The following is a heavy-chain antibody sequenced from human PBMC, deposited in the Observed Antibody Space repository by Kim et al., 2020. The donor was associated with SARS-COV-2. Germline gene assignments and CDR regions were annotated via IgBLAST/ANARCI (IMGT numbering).Heavy chain of an antibody. J-gene: IGHJ6*02. Sequence: GGSLRLCCAASGFTFSSYGMHWVRQAPGKGLEWVAVIWYDGSNKYYADSVKGRFTISRDNSKNTLYPQMNSLRAEDTAVYYCAKDRGQDYYYYGMDVWGQGTTVTVSS. D-gene: IGHD3-10*01. V-gene: IGHV3-33*06. CDR2: IWYDGSNK. CDR3: AKDRGQDYYYYGMDV. CDR1: GFTFSSYG.